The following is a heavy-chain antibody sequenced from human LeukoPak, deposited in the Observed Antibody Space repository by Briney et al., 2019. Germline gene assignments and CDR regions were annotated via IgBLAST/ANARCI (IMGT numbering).Heavy chain of an antibody. CDR2: IYYSGST. CDR3: ARSSTSWFRYGMDV. V-gene: IGHV4-59*01. J-gene: IGHJ6*02. CDR1: GGSISSYY. Sequence: SETLSLTCTVSGGSISSYYWSWIRQPPGKGLEWIGYIYYSGSTNYNPSLKSRVTISVDTSKNQFSLQLSSVTAADTAVYYCARSSTSWFRYGMDVWGQGTTVTVSS. D-gene: IGHD2-2*01.